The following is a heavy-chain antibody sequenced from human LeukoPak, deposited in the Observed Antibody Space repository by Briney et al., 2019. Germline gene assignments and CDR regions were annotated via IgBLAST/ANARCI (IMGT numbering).Heavy chain of an antibody. CDR1: GFTFGSGW. V-gene: IGHV3-7*01. Sequence: PGGSLRLSCAPPGFTFGSGWMNWVRQTPGKGLEWVANINQDGSQKFYVDSVKGRFTISRDNANNSLYLEMNSLRAEDTAVYYGRCRWAYGGQGTLVTVSS. J-gene: IGHJ1*01. D-gene: IGHD2-15*01. CDR2: INQDGSQK. CDR3: RCRWAY.